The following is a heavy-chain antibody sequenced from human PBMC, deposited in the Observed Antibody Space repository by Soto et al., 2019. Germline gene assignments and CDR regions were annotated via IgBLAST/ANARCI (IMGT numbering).Heavy chain of an antibody. Sequence: PGGSLRLSCTASGFTFGDYAMSWFRQAPGKGLEWVGFIRSKAYGGTTEYAASVKGRFTISRDDSKSIAYLQMNSLKTEDTAVYYCTRDRREGITIFGVVSPLYYYYGMDVWGQGTTVTVSS. CDR1: GFTFGDYA. V-gene: IGHV3-49*03. CDR2: IRSKAYGGTT. CDR3: TRDRREGITIFGVVSPLYYYYGMDV. D-gene: IGHD3-3*01. J-gene: IGHJ6*02.